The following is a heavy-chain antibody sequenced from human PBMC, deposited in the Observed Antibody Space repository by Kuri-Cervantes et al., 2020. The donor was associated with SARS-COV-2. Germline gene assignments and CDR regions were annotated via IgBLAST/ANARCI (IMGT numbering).Heavy chain of an antibody. CDR2: ISYDGSNK. CDR3: AKGAGDIVATILDY. J-gene: IGHJ4*02. CDR1: GFTFSSYA. Sequence: GGSLRPSCAASGFTFSSYAMHWVRQAPGKGLEWVAVISYDGSNKYYADSVKGRFTISRDNSKNTLYLQMNSLRAEDTAVYYCAKGAGDIVATILDYWGQGTLVTDSS. D-gene: IGHD5-12*01. V-gene: IGHV3-30-3*01.